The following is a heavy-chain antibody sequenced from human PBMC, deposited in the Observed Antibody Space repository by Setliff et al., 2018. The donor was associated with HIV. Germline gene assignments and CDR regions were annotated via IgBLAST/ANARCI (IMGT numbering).Heavy chain of an antibody. V-gene: IGHV4-38-2*02. J-gene: IGHJ4*02. Sequence: SETLSLTCTVSGYSISSAYYWGWIRQPPGKGLEWIGSIYHSGSTYYNPSLKSRVTISVDTSKNQFSLKLSSVTAADTAVYYCAREVNWADYWDQGTLVTVSS. CDR2: IYHSGST. CDR3: AREVNWADY. D-gene: IGHD7-27*01. CDR1: GYSISSAYY.